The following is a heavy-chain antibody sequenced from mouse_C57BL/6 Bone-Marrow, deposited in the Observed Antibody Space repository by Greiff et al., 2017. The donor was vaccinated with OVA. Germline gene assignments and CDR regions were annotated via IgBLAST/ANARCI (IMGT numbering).Heavy chain of an antibody. D-gene: IGHD2-4*01. CDR1: GFTFSDYG. CDR2: ISSGSSTI. V-gene: IGHV5-17*01. Sequence: EVQRVESGGGLVKPGGSLKLSCAASGFTFSDYGMHWVRQAPEKGLEWVAYISSGSSTIYYADTVKGRFTISRDNAKNTLFLQMTSLRSEDTAMYYCARTTMIPYWYFDVWGTGTTVTVSS. CDR3: ARTTMIPYWYFDV. J-gene: IGHJ1*03.